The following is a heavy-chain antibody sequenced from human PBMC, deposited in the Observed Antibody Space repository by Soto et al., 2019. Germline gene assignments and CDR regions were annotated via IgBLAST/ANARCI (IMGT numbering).Heavy chain of an antibody. CDR2: INPNSGGT. J-gene: IGHJ5*02. D-gene: IGHD6-19*01. CDR1: GYTFTGYY. CDR3: ARDGGMGIAVAGNGGPHTLHNWFDP. Sequence: ASVKVSCKASGYTFTGYYMHWVRQAPGQGLEWMGWINPNSGGTNYAQKFQGWVTMTRDTSISTAYMELSRLRSDDTAVYYCARDGGMGIAVAGNGGPHTLHNWFDPWGQGTLVTVSS. V-gene: IGHV1-2*04.